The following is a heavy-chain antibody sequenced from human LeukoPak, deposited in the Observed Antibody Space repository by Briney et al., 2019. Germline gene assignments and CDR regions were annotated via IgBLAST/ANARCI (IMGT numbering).Heavy chain of an antibody. V-gene: IGHV4-30-2*03. CDR2: IYHSGST. CDR1: GGSISSGGYY. Sequence: PSQTLSLTCTVSGGSISSGGYYWSWIRQPPGKGLEWIGYIYHSGSTYYNPSLKSRVTISVDTSKNQFSLKLSSVTAADTAVYYCARHKFSRGIAARPVYFDYWGQGTLVTVSS. D-gene: IGHD6-6*01. CDR3: ARHKFSRGIAARPVYFDY. J-gene: IGHJ4*02.